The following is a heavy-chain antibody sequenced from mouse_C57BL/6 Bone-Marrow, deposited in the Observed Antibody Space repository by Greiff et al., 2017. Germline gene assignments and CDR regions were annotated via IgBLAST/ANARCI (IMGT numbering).Heavy chain of an antibody. D-gene: IGHD1-1*02. Sequence: QVQLQQSGAELVKPGASVKISCKASGYAFSSYWMNWVKQRPGKGLEWIGQIYPGGGDTNYNGKFKGKATLTADTSSSTASMQLSSLTSEDSAVYFCAGCGSYWYFDVWGTGTTVTVSS. CDR2: IYPGGGDT. CDR1: GYAFSSYW. V-gene: IGHV1-80*01. J-gene: IGHJ1*03. CDR3: AGCGSYWYFDV.